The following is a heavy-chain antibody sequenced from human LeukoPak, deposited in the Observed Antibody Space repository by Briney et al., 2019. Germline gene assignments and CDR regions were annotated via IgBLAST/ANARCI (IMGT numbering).Heavy chain of an antibody. CDR1: GFTFDDYG. V-gene: IGHV3-20*04. J-gene: IGHJ3*02. CDR3: ARGARNYYDSSGYYDAFDI. Sequence: GGSLRLSCAASGFTFDDYGMSWVRHAPGKGLEWVSGINWNGGSTGYADSVKGRFTISRDNAKNSLYLQMNSLRAEDTALYYCARGARNYYDSSGYYDAFDIWGQGTMVTVSS. CDR2: INWNGGST. D-gene: IGHD3-22*01.